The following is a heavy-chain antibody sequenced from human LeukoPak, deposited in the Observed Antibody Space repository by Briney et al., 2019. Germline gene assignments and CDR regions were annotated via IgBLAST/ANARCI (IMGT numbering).Heavy chain of an antibody. CDR1: DDSLSRYY. J-gene: IGHJ4*02. Sequence: SETLSLTCTVSDDSLSRYYWSWVRQPAGKGLEWIGRLDTSGNTHYNPSLKSRVTMSVDTSRNQFSLRLTSVTAADTAVYYCARGGDCLDYWGQGTLVTVSS. CDR2: LDTSGNT. D-gene: IGHD2-21*02. CDR3: ARGGDCLDY. V-gene: IGHV4-4*07.